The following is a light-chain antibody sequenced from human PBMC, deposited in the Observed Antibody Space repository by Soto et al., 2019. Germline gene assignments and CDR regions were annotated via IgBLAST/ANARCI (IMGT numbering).Light chain of an antibody. J-gene: IGKJ1*01. Sequence: EVVMTQSPATMSVSPGERATLSCRASQSVNSNLAWYQQKPGQAPRLLIYGASTRATGIPARFSGSGSGTEFTLTINSLQSEDFALYYCQQYNNWPPLTFGQGTKVEI. CDR1: QSVNSN. CDR2: GAS. CDR3: QQYNNWPPLT. V-gene: IGKV3-15*01.